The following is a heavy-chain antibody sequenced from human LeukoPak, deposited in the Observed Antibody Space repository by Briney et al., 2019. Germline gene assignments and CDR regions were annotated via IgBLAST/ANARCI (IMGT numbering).Heavy chain of an antibody. V-gene: IGHV3-74*01. CDR3: ARVGFYDNSGYYPDY. D-gene: IGHD3-22*01. Sequence: GGSLRLSCAASGFTLSTYWMHWVRQGPGRGLVWVSRINSDGSIINYADSVKGRFTISRDNAKNTLYLQMNSLRAEDTAVYFCARVGFYDNSGYYPDYWGQGTLVTVSS. CDR2: INSDGSII. CDR1: GFTLSTYW. J-gene: IGHJ4*02.